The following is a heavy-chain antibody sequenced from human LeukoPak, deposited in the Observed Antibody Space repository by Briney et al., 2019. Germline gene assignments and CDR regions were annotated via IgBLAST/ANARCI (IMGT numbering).Heavy chain of an antibody. CDR2: MNTSTGDT. CDR3: TRGSLSGSSRDY. V-gene: IGHV1-8*01. Sequence: ASVKVSCKASGYTFTGYDINWVRQAIGQGVEWMGWMNTSTGDTGYAQKFQGRVTMTRNTSVDTAFMELSGLGSEDTAVYYCTRGSLSGSSRDYWGQGTLVTVSS. J-gene: IGHJ4*02. CDR1: GYTFTGYD. D-gene: IGHD1-26*01.